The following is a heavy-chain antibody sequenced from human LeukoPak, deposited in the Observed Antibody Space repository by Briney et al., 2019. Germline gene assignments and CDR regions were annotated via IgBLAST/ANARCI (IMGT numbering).Heavy chain of an antibody. D-gene: IGHD3-22*01. J-gene: IGHJ4*02. V-gene: IGHV3-30*03. CDR1: GFTFSSYG. Sequence: GSLRLSCAASGFTFSSYGMSWVRQAPGKGLEWLSFISSDGSEKYYADSVKGRFTISRDNSKNTLYLQLSSLRVEDTAVYYCAREHGRSGYFDYWGQGTLVSVSS. CDR2: ISSDGSEK. CDR3: AREHGRSGYFDY.